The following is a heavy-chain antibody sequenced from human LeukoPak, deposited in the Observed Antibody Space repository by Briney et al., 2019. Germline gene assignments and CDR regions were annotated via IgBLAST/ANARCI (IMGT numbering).Heavy chain of an antibody. Sequence: ASVKVSCKASGYTFTSYGISWVRQAPGQGLKWMGWISAYNGNTNYAQKLQGRVTITTDTSTSTAYMELRSLRSDDTAVYYCARDFTITTVTTFGYWGQGTLVTVSS. CDR3: ARDFTITTVTTFGY. J-gene: IGHJ4*02. CDR1: GYTFTSYG. D-gene: IGHD4-17*01. V-gene: IGHV1-18*01. CDR2: ISAYNGNT.